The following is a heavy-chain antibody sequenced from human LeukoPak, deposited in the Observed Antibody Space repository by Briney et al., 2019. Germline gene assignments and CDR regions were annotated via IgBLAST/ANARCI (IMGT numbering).Heavy chain of an antibody. J-gene: IGHJ6*02. Sequence: GGSLRLSCAASGFTFSSYSMNWVRQAPGKGLEWVSYISSSSTIYYADSVKGRFTISRDNAKNSLYLQMNSLRAEDTAVYYCARVPYGDRSNYYHYYGMDVWGQGTTVTVSS. V-gene: IGHV3-48*01. CDR1: GFTFSSYS. CDR3: ARVPYGDRSNYYHYYGMDV. D-gene: IGHD4-17*01. CDR2: ISSSSTI.